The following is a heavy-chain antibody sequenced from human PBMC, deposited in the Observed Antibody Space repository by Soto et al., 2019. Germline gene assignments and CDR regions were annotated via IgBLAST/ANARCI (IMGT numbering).Heavy chain of an antibody. Sequence: PSETLSLTCTVSGGSISSGGYYWSWIRQHPGKGLEWIGYIYYSGSTYYNPSLKSRVTISVDTSKNQFSLKLSSVTAADTAVYYCARDSSGYFAFDIWGQGTVVTVSS. J-gene: IGHJ3*02. D-gene: IGHD6-19*01. V-gene: IGHV4-31*03. CDR1: GGSISSGGYY. CDR2: IYYSGST. CDR3: ARDSSGYFAFDI.